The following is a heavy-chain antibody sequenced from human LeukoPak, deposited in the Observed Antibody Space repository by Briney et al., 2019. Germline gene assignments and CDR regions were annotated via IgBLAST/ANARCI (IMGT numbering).Heavy chain of an antibody. D-gene: IGHD5-24*01. CDR3: VTVKPDGYSDY. V-gene: IGHV4-59*01. CDR2: IHHSGTT. Sequence: SETLSLTCSVSGGSISSYYWSWIRQPPGKGLEWIAYIHHSGTTRYNPSLQSRVTISLDTSENQFSLKLSSMTAADTAVYYCVTVKPDGYSDYWGQGTLVTVSS. CDR1: GGSISSYY. J-gene: IGHJ4*02.